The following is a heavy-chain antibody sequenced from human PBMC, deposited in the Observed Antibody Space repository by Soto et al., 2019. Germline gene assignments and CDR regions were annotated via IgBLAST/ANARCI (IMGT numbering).Heavy chain of an antibody. CDR1: GFTFSSYG. J-gene: IGHJ6*02. V-gene: IGHV3-30*03. Sequence: QVQLVESGGGVVQPGRSLRLSCAASGFTFSSYGMHWVRQAPGKGLEWVAVISYDGSNKYYADSVKGRFTISRDNSKNTLYLQMNSLRAEDTAVYYCARDLIQLMGGHYYYYGMDVWGQGTTVTVSS. CDR2: ISYDGSNK. D-gene: IGHD5-18*01. CDR3: ARDLIQLMGGHYYYYGMDV.